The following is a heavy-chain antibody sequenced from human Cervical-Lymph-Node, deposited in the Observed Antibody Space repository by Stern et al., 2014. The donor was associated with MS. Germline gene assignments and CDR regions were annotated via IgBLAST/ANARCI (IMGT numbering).Heavy chain of an antibody. J-gene: IGHJ3*01. V-gene: IGHV3-53*01. Sequence: EVQLVESGGGLIQPGGSLRLSCAAPGFIVSKNYMSWVRQAPGKGLEWVSLIYTDGSTYYAGSVKGRFTISRDSAKTKLFLQMNSLRAEDTAMYYCARAIFGVNTAAMAPDAFDSWGQGTMVTVSS. CDR3: ARAIFGVNTAAMAPDAFDS. D-gene: IGHD3-3*01. CDR1: GFIVSKNY. CDR2: IYTDGST.